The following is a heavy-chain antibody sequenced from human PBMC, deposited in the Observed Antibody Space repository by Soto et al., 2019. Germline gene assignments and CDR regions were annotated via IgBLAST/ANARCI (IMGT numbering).Heavy chain of an antibody. D-gene: IGHD6-19*01. Sequence: SVKVSCKASGFTFTSSAMQWVRQARGQRLEWIGWIVVGSGNTNYAQKFQERVTITRDMSTSTAYMELSSLRSEDTAVYYCAAEGSGWYLAFDIWGQGTMVTVS. CDR2: IVVGSGNT. CDR3: AAEGSGWYLAFDI. CDR1: GFTFTSSA. V-gene: IGHV1-58*02. J-gene: IGHJ3*02.